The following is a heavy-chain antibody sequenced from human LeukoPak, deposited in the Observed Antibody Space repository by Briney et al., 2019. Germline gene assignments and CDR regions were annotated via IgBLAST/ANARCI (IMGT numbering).Heavy chain of an antibody. CDR1: GGSISNYF. J-gene: IGHJ3*02. CDR2: IYYSGST. V-gene: IGHV4-59*12. D-gene: IGHD3-22*01. CDR3: ARDPLITMIPTWSAFDI. Sequence: PSETLSLTCTVSGGSISNYFWSWIRQAPGKGLEYIGFIYYSGSTYYNPSLKSRVTISVDTSKNQFSLKLSSVTAADTAVYYCARDPLITMIPTWSAFDIWGQGTMVTVSS.